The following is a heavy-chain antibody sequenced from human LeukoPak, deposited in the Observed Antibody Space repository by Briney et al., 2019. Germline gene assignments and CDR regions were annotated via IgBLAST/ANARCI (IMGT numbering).Heavy chain of an antibody. J-gene: IGHJ4*02. D-gene: IGHD2-15*01. CDR1: DNSISGSSYY. CDR3: ASVRGVVVVTSTTYIFDF. CDR2: TSSAGHT. Sequence: SETLSLTCTVSDNSISGSSYYWGWIRQSPGKALKWIGGTSSAGHTYYNPSLYSRVTISVDTSKNQFSLNLQSVTAADTAVYYCASVRGVVVVTSTTYIFDFWGQGTLVTVTS. V-gene: IGHV4-39*01.